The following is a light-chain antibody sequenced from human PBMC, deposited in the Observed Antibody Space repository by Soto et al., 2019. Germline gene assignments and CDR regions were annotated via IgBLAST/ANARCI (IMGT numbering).Light chain of an antibody. V-gene: IGKV3-20*01. CDR3: QQYGSSPPIT. CDR1: QSVSSSY. Sequence: EIVLTQSPGTLSLSPGERATLSCRASQSVSSSYLAWYQQKPGQAPRLLISGASSRATGIPDWFSGSGSGTDFTLTISRLEPEDFAVYYCQQYGSSPPITFGQGTRLEIK. J-gene: IGKJ5*01. CDR2: GAS.